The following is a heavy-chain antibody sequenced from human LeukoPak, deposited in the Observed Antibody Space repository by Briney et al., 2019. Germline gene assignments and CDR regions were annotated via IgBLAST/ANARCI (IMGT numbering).Heavy chain of an antibody. D-gene: IGHD3-10*01. Sequence: GSLRLSCAASGFIFSSYAMSWVRQPPGKGLEWLGKINHSGSTNYNPSLKSRVTISVDTSKNQFSLKLSSVTAADTAVYYCARGPYVVTMVRGVEARLTQNMDVWGKGTTVTVSS. J-gene: IGHJ6*03. V-gene: IGHV4-34*01. CDR3: ARGPYVVTMVRGVEARLTQNMDV. CDR2: INHSGST. CDR1: GFIFSSYA.